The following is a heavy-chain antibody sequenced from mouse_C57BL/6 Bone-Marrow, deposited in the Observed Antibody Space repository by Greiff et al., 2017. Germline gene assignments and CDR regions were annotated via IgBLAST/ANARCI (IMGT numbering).Heavy chain of an antibody. V-gene: IGHV5-12*01. CDR3: ARPLYYDYDAWFAY. Sequence: EVQLVESGGGLVQPGGSLKLSCAASGFTFSDYYMYWVRQTPEKRLEWVAYISNGGGSTYYPDTVKGRFTISRDNAKNTLYLQMSRLKSEDTAMYYCARPLYYDYDAWFAYWGQGTLVTVSA. CDR2: ISNGGGST. D-gene: IGHD2-4*01. J-gene: IGHJ3*01. CDR1: GFTFSDYY.